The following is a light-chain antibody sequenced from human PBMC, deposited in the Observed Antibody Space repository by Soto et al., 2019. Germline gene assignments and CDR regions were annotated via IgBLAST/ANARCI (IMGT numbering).Light chain of an antibody. Sequence: DIPMTQSPSTLSASVGDRVTITCRASQSISSWLAWYQQKPGKAPKLLIYDASSLESGVPSRFSGSGSGTEFTLTISSQQSDDFATYYCQQYNSYLYTFGQGTKLEIK. CDR1: QSISSW. J-gene: IGKJ2*01. V-gene: IGKV1-5*01. CDR3: QQYNSYLYT. CDR2: DAS.